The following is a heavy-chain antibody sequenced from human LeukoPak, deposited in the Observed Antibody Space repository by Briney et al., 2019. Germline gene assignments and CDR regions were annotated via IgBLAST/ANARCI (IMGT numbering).Heavy chain of an antibody. CDR1: GGSLSSYY. V-gene: IGHV4-59*01. Sequence: SETLSLTCTVSGGSLSSYYWSWIRQPPGKGLEWIGYIYYSGSTNYNPSLKSRVTISVDTSKNQFSLKLSSVTAADTAVYYCARDGGGSSWPYYYYYGMDVWGQGTTVTVSS. CDR2: IYYSGST. CDR3: ARDGGGSSWPYYYYYGMDV. J-gene: IGHJ6*02. D-gene: IGHD6-13*01.